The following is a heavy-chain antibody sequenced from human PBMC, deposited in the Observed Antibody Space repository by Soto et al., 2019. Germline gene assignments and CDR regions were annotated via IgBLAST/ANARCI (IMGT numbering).Heavy chain of an antibody. D-gene: IGHD1-20*01. CDR1: GFTVSSTY. CDR2: LYSGDST. V-gene: IGHV3-53*01. CDR3: AKGTYNWNDGFDY. J-gene: IGHJ4*02. Sequence: GGSLRLSCAASGFTVSSTYMSWVRQAPGKGLEWVSALYSGDSTYYADSVKGRFTISRDNSKNTLYFQMNSLRAEDTAVYYCAKGTYNWNDGFDYWGQGTLVTVSS.